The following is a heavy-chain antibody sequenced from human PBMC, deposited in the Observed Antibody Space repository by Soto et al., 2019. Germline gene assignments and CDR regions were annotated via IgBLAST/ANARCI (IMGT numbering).Heavy chain of an antibody. D-gene: IGHD3-10*01. V-gene: IGHV3-64D*06. CDR3: VKGSGTYYSYYVMDV. CDR2: IRSNGNTT. J-gene: IGHJ6*02. CDR1: GFTLSSYA. Sequence: WESLSLSCSASGFTLSSYALHWARMRQRQGQEQVSTIRSNGNTTTYADSAKGRRAASSVDTSKTLYPQVSSLRTEDTTVLYFVKGSGTYYSYYVMDVWGQGTTVTVS.